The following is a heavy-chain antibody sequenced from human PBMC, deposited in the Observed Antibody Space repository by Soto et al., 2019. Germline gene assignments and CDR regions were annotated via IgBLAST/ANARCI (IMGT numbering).Heavy chain of an antibody. Sequence: SETLSLTCTVSGGSISSGDYYWSWIRQPPGKGLEWIGYIYYSGSTYYNPSLKSRVTISVDTSKNQFSLKLSSVTAADTAVYYCARNPIYYDSSGYQFDYWGQGTLVTVSS. J-gene: IGHJ4*02. V-gene: IGHV4-30-4*01. CDR3: ARNPIYYDSSGYQFDY. CDR2: IYYSGST. D-gene: IGHD3-22*01. CDR1: GGSISSGDYY.